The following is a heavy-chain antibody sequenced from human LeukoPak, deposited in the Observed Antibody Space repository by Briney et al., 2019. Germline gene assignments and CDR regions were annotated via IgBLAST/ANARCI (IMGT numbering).Heavy chain of an antibody. CDR2: IWYGGSNK. V-gene: IGHV3-33*06. Sequence: SGRSLRLSCAASGFTFSSYGMHWVRQAPGKGLEWVAVIWYGGSNKYYADSVKGRFTISRDNSKNTLYLQMNSLRVEDTAVYFCAKDKDTPATAQPQRGYFESWGQGTLVTVSS. CDR3: AKDKDTPATAQPQRGYFES. J-gene: IGHJ4*02. CDR1: GFTFSSYG. D-gene: IGHD2-21*02.